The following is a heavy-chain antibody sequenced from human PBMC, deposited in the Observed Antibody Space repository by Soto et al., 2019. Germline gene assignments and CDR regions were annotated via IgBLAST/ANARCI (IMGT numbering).Heavy chain of an antibody. Sequence: PSETLSLTCAVYGGSFSGYYWSWIRQPPGKGLEWIGEINHSGSTNYNPSLKSRVTISVDTSKNQFSLKLSSVTAADTAVYYCARGDYDFWSGYLGFDPWGQGTLVTVSS. V-gene: IGHV4-34*01. CDR2: INHSGST. D-gene: IGHD3-3*01. J-gene: IGHJ5*02. CDR3: ARGDYDFWSGYLGFDP. CDR1: GGSFSGYY.